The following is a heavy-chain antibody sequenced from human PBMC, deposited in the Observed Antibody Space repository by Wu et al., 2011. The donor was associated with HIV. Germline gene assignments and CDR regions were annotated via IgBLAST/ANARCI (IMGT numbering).Heavy chain of an antibody. J-gene: IGHJ6*02. CDR2: MNPKSGNT. Sequence: SVKVSCKASGYTFSSYDVNWVRQATGQGLEWMGWMNPKSGNTGYAQKFQGRVIITRNTSISTAYMELSSLRSEDTAVYYCARGPYSSSWNYYYGMDVWGQGTTVSVSS. V-gene: IGHV1-8*03. D-gene: IGHD6-13*01. CDR1: GYTFSSYD. CDR3: ARGPYSSSWNYYYGMDV.